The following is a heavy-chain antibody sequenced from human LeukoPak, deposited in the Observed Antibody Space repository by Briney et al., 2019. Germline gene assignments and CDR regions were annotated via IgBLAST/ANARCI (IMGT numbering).Heavy chain of an antibody. J-gene: IGHJ6*02. CDR2: IWFDGKNQ. D-gene: IGHD2-8*01. V-gene: IGHV3-33*01. CDR3: ARDRHCVNGVCHSPAGMDV. CDR1: GFILNSYG. Sequence: PGGSLRLSCAASGFILNSYGMHWVRQAPGKGLEWVADIWFDGKNQHFADSVRGRFAISRDNSKNTVYLQINSLRAEGTAVYYCARDRHCVNGVCHSPAGMDVWGQGTTVTVSS.